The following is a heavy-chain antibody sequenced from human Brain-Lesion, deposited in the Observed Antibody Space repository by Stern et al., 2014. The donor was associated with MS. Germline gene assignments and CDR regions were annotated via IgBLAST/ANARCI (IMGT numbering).Heavy chain of an antibody. CDR1: GDSLSSSTFY. CDR2: VYYSGNT. CDR3: ARHQLGYGYAYLRY. J-gene: IGHJ4*02. D-gene: IGHD5-18*01. Sequence: QVQLGQSGPGLVKPSDTLSLTCSVSGDSLSSSTFYWGWIRQPPGKGPEWIGSVYYSGNTYYHPSLKSRVTISVDTSKNQFSLRLTSVTAADTAVYYCARHQLGYGYAYLRYWGQGTLVTVSS. V-gene: IGHV4-39*01.